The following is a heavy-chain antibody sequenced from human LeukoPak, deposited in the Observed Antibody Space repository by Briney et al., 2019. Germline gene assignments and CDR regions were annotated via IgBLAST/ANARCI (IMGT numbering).Heavy chain of an antibody. Sequence: ASVKVSCKASGYTFTSYDINWVRQATGQGLEWMGWMNPSSGNTGYAQKFQGRVTMTRNTSISTAYMELSSLRSEDTAVYYCARRLLVLKRWLQTEFLFDPWGQGTLVTVSS. D-gene: IGHD5-24*01. CDR1: GYTFTSYD. CDR3: ARRLLVLKRWLQTEFLFDP. J-gene: IGHJ5*02. CDR2: MNPSSGNT. V-gene: IGHV1-8*01.